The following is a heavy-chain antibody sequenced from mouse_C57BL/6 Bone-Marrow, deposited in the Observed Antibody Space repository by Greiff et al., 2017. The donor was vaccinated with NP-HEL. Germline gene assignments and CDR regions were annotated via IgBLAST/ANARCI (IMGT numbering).Heavy chain of an antibody. V-gene: IGHV1-62-2*01. J-gene: IGHJ1*03. Sequence: VQLQQSGAELVKPGASVKLSCKASGYTFTEYSIHWVKQRSGQGLEWIGWFYPGGGSTNYNENFKDKATLTADKSSSTVYMDLSRLTSDNSAVYFGAGDGDYYGSSYGYFDVWGTGTTVTVSA. CDR2: FYPGGGST. CDR1: GYTFTEYS. CDR3: AGDGDYYGSSYGYFDV. D-gene: IGHD1-1*01.